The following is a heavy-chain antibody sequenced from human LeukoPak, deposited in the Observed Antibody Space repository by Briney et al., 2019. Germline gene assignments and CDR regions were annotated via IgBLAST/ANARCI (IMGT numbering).Heavy chain of an antibody. CDR3: ARAPGDGSSYLEE. Sequence: GGSPRLSCVASGFTFSSHWMHWVRQAPGEGPVWVSRISRDGSSTYYADSVKGRFTISRDNAKNTVYLQMDSLRAEGTALYYCARAPGDGSSYLEEWGQGALVTVSS. D-gene: IGHD3-10*01. CDR2: ISRDGSST. J-gene: IGHJ4*02. V-gene: IGHV3-74*01. CDR1: GFTFSSHW.